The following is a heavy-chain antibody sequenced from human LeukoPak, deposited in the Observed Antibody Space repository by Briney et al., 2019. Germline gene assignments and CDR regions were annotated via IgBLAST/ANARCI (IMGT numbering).Heavy chain of an antibody. J-gene: IGHJ4*02. CDR3: ARGSRSYDSSGYPTFRY. CDR1: GFTFSSYG. V-gene: IGHV3-30*05. CDR2: ITYDGSGT. Sequence: PGGSLRLSCVASGFTFSSYGVHWVRQAPGKGLEWVAVITYDGSGTYYADSVKGRFTISKDNSDNTLYLQMNSLRTEDTALYFCARGSRSYDSSGYPTFRYWGQGTLVAVS. D-gene: IGHD3-22*01.